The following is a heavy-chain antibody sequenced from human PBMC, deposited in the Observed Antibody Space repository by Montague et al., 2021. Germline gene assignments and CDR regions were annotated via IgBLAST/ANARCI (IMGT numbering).Heavy chain of an antibody. CDR1: GGSLTCYI. V-gene: IGHV4-34*01. D-gene: IGHD2-2*01. J-gene: IGHJ4*02. Sequence: SETLSLTCSVYGGSLTCYIWNWIRQSPGRDLEWIGQISPTGSTSYNPSFKSRVTMSVDTSENHVSLKLTSVTAADTAVYYCTREEVVVNCIDYWGQGALVTVSS. CDR3: TREEVVVNCIDY. CDR2: ISPTGST.